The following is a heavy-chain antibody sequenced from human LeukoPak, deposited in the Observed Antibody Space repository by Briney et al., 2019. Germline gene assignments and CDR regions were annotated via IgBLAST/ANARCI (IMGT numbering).Heavy chain of an antibody. CDR3: AKDREDSAMISGVFDL. CDR2: ISGSGGYT. V-gene: IGHV3-23*01. D-gene: IGHD5-18*01. Sequence: GGSLRLSCEASGFTFTSYAMTWVRQAPGKGLEWVSGISGSGGYTYNADSVEGRFIISRDNSKNTVSLQLSSLRVEDTAVYFCAKDREDSAMISGVFDLWGRGTLVTVSS. CDR1: GFTFTSYA. J-gene: IGHJ2*01.